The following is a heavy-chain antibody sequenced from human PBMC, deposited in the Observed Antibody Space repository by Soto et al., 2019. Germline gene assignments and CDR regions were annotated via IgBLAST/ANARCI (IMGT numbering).Heavy chain of an antibody. CDR3: AREGGVGSSAMDV. CDR2: FIPIFGTA. J-gene: IGHJ6*02. D-gene: IGHD6-6*01. V-gene: IGHV1-69*05. Sequence: QVQLVQSGAEVKKPGSSVKVSCKASGGTFSSYAISWVRQAPGQGLEWMGGFIPIFGTANYAQKFHGRVTITTDESTIKDYMELSSLRSEYTAVYYCAREGGVGSSAMDVWGQGTTVTVSS. CDR1: GGTFSSYA.